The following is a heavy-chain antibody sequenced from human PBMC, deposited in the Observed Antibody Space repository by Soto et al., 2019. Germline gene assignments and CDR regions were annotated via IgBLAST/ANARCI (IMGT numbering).Heavy chain of an antibody. Sequence: QITLKESGPTLVKPTQPLTLTCTFSGFSISTSGVGVGWIRQPPGKALEWLALIYWDDDKRYSPSLRSRLTITKDTSKNQVVLTMTNMDPVDTATYYCAHTISLVRGIVIRWFDPWGQGTLVTVSS. CDR2: IYWDDDK. CDR3: AHTISLVRGIVIRWFDP. V-gene: IGHV2-5*02. CDR1: GFSISTSGVG. D-gene: IGHD3-10*01. J-gene: IGHJ5*02.